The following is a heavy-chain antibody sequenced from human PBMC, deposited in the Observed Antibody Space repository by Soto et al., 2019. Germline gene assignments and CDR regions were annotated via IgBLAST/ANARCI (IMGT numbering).Heavy chain of an antibody. CDR3: AKDETGYSSGWSPGYYYGMDV. CDR2: ISGSGGST. J-gene: IGHJ6*02. D-gene: IGHD6-19*01. V-gene: IGHV3-23*01. CDR1: GFTFSSYA. Sequence: GGSLRLSCAASGFTFSSYAMSWVRQAPGKGLEWVSAISGSGGSTYYADSVKGRFTISRDNSKNTLYLQMNSLRAEDTAIYYCAKDETGYSSGWSPGYYYGMDVWGQGTTVTVSS.